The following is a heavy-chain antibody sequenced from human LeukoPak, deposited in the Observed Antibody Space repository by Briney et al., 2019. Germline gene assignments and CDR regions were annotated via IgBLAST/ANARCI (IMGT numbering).Heavy chain of an antibody. CDR3: ARAYDYVWGSYRYLFDY. J-gene: IGHJ4*02. Sequence: SSETLSLTCAVSGYPISSGYYWGWIRQPPGKGLEGIGSIYHSGSTYYNPSLKSRVTISVDTSKNQFSLKLSSVTAADTAVYYCARAYDYVWGSYRYLFDYWGQGTLVTVSS. CDR1: GYPISSGYY. D-gene: IGHD3-16*02. V-gene: IGHV4-38-2*01. CDR2: IYHSGST.